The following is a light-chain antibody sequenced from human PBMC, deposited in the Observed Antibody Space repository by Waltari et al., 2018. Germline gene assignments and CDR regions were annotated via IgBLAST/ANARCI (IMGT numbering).Light chain of an antibody. V-gene: IGKV3-15*01. J-gene: IGKJ1*01. CDR3: QQYNMWPRT. Sequence: EIVMTQSPATLSVSPGESATLFCRASQTVTYKLAWYQQKPGQAPRLLIYGTSIRATDFPDRFSGSGSGTEITLTISSLQSEDFAVYYCQQYNMWPRTFGQGTRVEIK. CDR2: GTS. CDR1: QTVTYK.